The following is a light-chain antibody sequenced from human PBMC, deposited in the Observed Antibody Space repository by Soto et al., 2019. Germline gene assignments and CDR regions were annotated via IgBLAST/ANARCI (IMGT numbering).Light chain of an antibody. Sequence: DIMMTQSPDSLAVSLGETATIHCKASQSLLDTSSNVNFLAWYQQKPRQPPSLLFYWGSTRESGVPGRFSVSGSGTDITLTINYLQAEDVAVYYCQQYSSLPLTFVGGTRVEI. V-gene: IGKV4-1*01. CDR1: QSLLDTSSNVNF. J-gene: IGKJ4*01. CDR3: QQYSSLPLT. CDR2: WGS.